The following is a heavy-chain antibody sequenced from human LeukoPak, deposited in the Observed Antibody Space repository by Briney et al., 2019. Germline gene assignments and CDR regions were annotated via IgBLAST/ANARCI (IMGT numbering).Heavy chain of an antibody. CDR1: GFTFSDYW. CDR3: ARRDLTGYSFDY. D-gene: IGHD3-9*01. J-gene: IGHJ4*02. CDR2: IKQDGSKK. Sequence: PGGSLRLSCAASGFTFSDYWMTWVRQAPGKGLGWVANIKQDGSKKYYVDSVKGRFTISRDNANNSLYLQMNSLRAEDTAVYYCARRDLTGYSFDYWGQGTLVTVSS. V-gene: IGHV3-7*01.